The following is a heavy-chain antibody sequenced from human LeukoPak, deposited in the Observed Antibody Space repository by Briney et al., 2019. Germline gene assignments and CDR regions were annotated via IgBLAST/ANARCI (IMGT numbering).Heavy chain of an antibody. CDR2: LNHSGST. Sequence: SETLSLTCAVYGGSFSGYYWSWIRQPPGKGLEWIGELNHSGSTNYNPSLKSRVTISVDTSKNQFSLKLSSVTAADTAVYYCARLRSTYYYDSSGYGPYYFDYWGQGTLVTVSS. CDR1: GGSFSGYY. V-gene: IGHV4-34*01. CDR3: ARLRSTYYYDSSGYGPYYFDY. J-gene: IGHJ4*02. D-gene: IGHD3-22*01.